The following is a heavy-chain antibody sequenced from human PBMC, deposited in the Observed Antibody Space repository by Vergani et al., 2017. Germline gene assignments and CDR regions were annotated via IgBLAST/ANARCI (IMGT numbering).Heavy chain of an antibody. J-gene: IGHJ6*02. CDR1: GFTFSDFS. CDR2: IGSSGPYI. CDR3: ARDCTSGGCPDNYGMDV. V-gene: IGHV3-21*06. Sequence: VQLVESGGGLVKPGGSLRLSCAASGFTFSDFSMSWVRQAPGKGLEWVAFIGSSGPYINYADSVKGRFIISRDNTNNSLFLQLRSLRAEDAAVYYCARDCTSGGCPDNYGMDVWGQGAKVTVSS. D-gene: IGHD2-8*01.